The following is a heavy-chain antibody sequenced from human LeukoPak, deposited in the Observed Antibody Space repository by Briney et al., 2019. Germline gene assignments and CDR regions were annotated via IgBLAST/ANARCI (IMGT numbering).Heavy chain of an antibody. Sequence: SETLSLTCTVSVGSFSRFYWSWVRQPPGPGLEWLGYIYYTGGTNYNPSLKSRITTSVDTPKNQFSLQLSSVTAADTAVYYCARHGTSVAWYFDLWGRGTLVAVSS. V-gene: IGHV4-59*08. D-gene: IGHD6-19*01. CDR3: ARHGTSVAWYFDL. CDR2: IYYTGGT. CDR1: VGSFSRFY. J-gene: IGHJ2*01.